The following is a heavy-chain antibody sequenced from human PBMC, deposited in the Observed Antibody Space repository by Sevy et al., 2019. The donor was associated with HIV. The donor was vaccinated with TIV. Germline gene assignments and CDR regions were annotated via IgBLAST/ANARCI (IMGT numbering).Heavy chain of an antibody. Sequence: GGSLRLSCAASGFTFSSYAMSWVRQAPGKGLEWVSAISGSGGSTYYADSVKGGFTNYRDNSKNTLYLQMNSPRAEFTAVYCCANTIENLAAATRSYYYYYGMDVWGQGTTVTVSS. CDR2: ISGSGGST. V-gene: IGHV3-23*01. CDR1: GFTFSSYA. D-gene: IGHD6-13*01. J-gene: IGHJ6*02. CDR3: ANTIENLAAATRSYYYYYGMDV.